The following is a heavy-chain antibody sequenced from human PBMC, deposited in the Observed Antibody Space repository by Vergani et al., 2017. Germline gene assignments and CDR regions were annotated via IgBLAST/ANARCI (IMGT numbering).Heavy chain of an antibody. J-gene: IGHJ5*02. CDR2: IYHSGST. CDR1: GYSISSGYY. D-gene: IGHD6-13*01. V-gene: IGHV4-38-2*01. Sequence: QVQLQELGPGLVKPSETLSLTCAVSGYSISSGYYWGWIRQPPGKGLEWIGSIYHSGSTYYNPSLKSRVTISVDTSKNQFSLKLSSVTAADTAVYYCASGVIGYSSSWYDWFDPWGQGTLVTVSS. CDR3: ASGVIGYSSSWYDWFDP.